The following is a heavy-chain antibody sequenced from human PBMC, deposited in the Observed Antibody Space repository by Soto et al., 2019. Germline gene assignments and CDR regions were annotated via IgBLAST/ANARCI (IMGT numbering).Heavy chain of an antibody. D-gene: IGHD4-17*01. J-gene: IGHJ6*02. CDR2: ISFDGSNE. V-gene: IGHV3-30-3*01. Sequence: PGGSLGLSCAASGFPFRDYAMHWVRQAPGKGLEWVAIISFDGSNEHYADSVQCRFTISRDNSENTLYLQMNSLRADDTAVYYCSRPAATVIFYAGMDVWGQGTTVTV. CDR3: SRPAATVIFYAGMDV. CDR1: GFPFRDYA.